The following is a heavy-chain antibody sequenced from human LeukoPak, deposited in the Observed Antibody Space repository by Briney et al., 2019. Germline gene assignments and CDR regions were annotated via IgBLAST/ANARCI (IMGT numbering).Heavy chain of an antibody. D-gene: IGHD3-10*01. J-gene: IGHJ4*02. Sequence: GGSLRLSCAASGFTFRSYGMHWVRQAPGKGLEWVAVIIHDGSNKNYADSVKGRFTISRDNSKNTLYLQMNSLRTEDTAVYYCAKVPTGVGSGSYWGQGTLVTVSS. CDR1: GFTFRSYG. V-gene: IGHV3-30*18. CDR3: AKVPTGVGSGSY. CDR2: IIHDGSNK.